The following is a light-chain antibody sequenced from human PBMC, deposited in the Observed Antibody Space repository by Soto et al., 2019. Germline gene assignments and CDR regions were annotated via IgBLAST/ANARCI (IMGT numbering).Light chain of an antibody. CDR3: QQYYSSPWT. CDR1: QSLLYSSNNKNY. CDR2: WAS. J-gene: IGKJ1*01. V-gene: IGKV4-1*01. Sequence: DIVMTQSPDSLTVSLGERATINCKSSQSLLYSSNNKNYLAWYQQKPGQPPKLLIYWASTRESGVPDRFSGSGSVTDFTLTISSLQAEDVAVYYCQQYYSSPWTFGQGTKVEIK.